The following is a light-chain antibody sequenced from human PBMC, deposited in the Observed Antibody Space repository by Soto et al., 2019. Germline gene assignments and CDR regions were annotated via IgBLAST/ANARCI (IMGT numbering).Light chain of an antibody. CDR3: QQYGRSPPIT. J-gene: IGKJ5*01. CDR1: QSVSSSS. Sequence: EIVLTQSPGTLSLSPGERATLSCRASQSVSSSSVVWYQQKPGQAPRLLIYGASSRATGIPDRFSGSGSGTYFTLTISRLEPEDFAVYYCQQYGRSPPITFGQGTRLEIK. V-gene: IGKV3-20*01. CDR2: GAS.